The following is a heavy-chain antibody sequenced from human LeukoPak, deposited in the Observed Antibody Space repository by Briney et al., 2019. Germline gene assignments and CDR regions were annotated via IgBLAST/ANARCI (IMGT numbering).Heavy chain of an antibody. CDR3: ARARGGASWSGYFAFDI. V-gene: IGHV3-21*01. CDR1: GLTFTIYS. J-gene: IGHJ3*02. CDR2: ISSGSTYL. D-gene: IGHD3-3*01. Sequence: GESLRLSCAASGLTFTIYSMSWVRQAPGKGLEWVSSISSGSTYLDYGDSVKGRFAISRDNAKNSLSLQMNSLRAEDAAVYYCARARGGASWSGYFAFDIWGQGTVVTVSS.